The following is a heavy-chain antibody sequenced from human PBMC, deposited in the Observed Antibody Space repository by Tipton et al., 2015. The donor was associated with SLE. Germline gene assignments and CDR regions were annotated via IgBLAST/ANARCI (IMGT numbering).Heavy chain of an antibody. Sequence: QVQLVQSGAEVKKPGASLKVSCKASGYTFSDYYLYWVRQAPGQGLEYMGWINPNSGDTIYPQKFQGRVTMTRDTSISTAYMELSGLTSDDTAVYYCAREVGSGRAAEGDGMDVWGQGTTVTVSS. D-gene: IGHD1-26*01. CDR1: GYTFSDYY. V-gene: IGHV1-2*02. CDR2: INPNSGDT. J-gene: IGHJ6*02. CDR3: AREVGSGRAAEGDGMDV.